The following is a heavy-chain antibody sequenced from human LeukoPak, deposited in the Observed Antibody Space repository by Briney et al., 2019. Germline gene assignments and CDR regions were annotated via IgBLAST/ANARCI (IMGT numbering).Heavy chain of an antibody. CDR1: GFAFSSYW. CDR3: SSQPAVLDLDC. D-gene: IGHD6-19*01. J-gene: IGHJ4*02. CDR2: IKPDGSGK. V-gene: IGHV3-7*01. Sequence: GGSLRLSCAASGFAFSSYWMTWVRQAPGKGLEWVANIKPDGSGKNYVDSVKGRLTISRDSAKNSLYLQMKGLRVEDTAVYYCSSQPAVLDLDCWGQGTLDTVSS.